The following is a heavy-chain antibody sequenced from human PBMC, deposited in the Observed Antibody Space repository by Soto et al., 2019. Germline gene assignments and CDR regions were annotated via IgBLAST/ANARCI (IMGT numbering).Heavy chain of an antibody. CDR2: INHSGST. D-gene: IGHD2-8*02. V-gene: IGHV4-34*01. J-gene: IGHJ4*02. CDR1: GGSFSDYY. CDR3: ARDKITGLFDY. Sequence: SETLSLTCAVYGGSFSDYYWNWIRQPPGKGLEWIGEINHSGSTNYNPSLKSRVTISVDTSKNQFSLKLTSVTAADTAVYYCARDKITGLFDYWGQGTLVTVSS.